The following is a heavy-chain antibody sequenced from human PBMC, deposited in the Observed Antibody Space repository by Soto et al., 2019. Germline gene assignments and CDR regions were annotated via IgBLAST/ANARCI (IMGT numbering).Heavy chain of an antibody. CDR2: ISHSGLR. Sequence: LTCIVSGVSISSGGCTWIRQSPGKGLEWIGYISHSGLRHYRASLQSRLTMSVETSKNQFSLNLTSVTAADTAIYYCATSNTTCPGCYSWGQGTLVTVSS. J-gene: IGHJ5*02. CDR3: ATSNTTCPGCYS. CDR1: GVSISSGG. V-gene: IGHV4-59*01. D-gene: IGHD1-26*01.